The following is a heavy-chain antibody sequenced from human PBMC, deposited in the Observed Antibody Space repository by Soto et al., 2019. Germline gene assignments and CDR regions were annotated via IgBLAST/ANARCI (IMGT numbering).Heavy chain of an antibody. CDR1: GFTFSSYW. CDR3: VRDDPGLGLDY. V-gene: IGHV3-74*01. D-gene: IGHD1-26*01. J-gene: IGHJ4*02. CDR2: TNSDGSDT. Sequence: GGSLRLSCAASGFTFSSYWMHWVRQAPGKGLMWVSHTNSDGSDTTYADSVKGRFTISRDNAKNTLYLQMNSLRAEDTAVYYCVRDDPGLGLDYWGLGTLVTVSS.